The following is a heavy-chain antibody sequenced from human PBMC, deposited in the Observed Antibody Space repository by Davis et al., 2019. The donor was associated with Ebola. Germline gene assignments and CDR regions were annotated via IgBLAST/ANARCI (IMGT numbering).Heavy chain of an antibody. J-gene: IGHJ6*04. CDR3: AKGGSGWPSDYSYGMGV. CDR1: GFTFSGSW. V-gene: IGHV3-23*01. D-gene: IGHD6-19*01. CDR2: ITSSGGGT. Sequence: GGSLRLSCAASGFTFSGSWMSWARQAPGKGLEWVSAITSSGGGTYYADSVKGRFTISRDNSKNTLYLQMTSLRVDDTAVYYCAKGGSGWPSDYSYGMGVWGKGTTVTVSS.